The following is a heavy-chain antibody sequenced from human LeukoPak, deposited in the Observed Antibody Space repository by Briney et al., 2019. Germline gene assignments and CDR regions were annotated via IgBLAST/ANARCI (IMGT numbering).Heavy chain of an antibody. Sequence: GGSLRLSCAASGFTFSSYAVSWVRQAPGKGLEWVSAISGSGGSTYYADSVKGRFTISRDNSKNTLYLQMNSLRAEDTAVYYCAKSRGPPPYYFDYWGQGTLVTVSS. V-gene: IGHV3-23*01. CDR1: GFTFSSYA. CDR2: ISGSGGST. D-gene: IGHD6-19*01. CDR3: AKSRGPPPYYFDY. J-gene: IGHJ4*02.